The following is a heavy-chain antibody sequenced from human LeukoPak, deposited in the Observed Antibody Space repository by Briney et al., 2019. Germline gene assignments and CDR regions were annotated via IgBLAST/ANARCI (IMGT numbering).Heavy chain of an antibody. J-gene: IGHJ4*02. D-gene: IGHD2-21*02. CDR2: IYSGGST. CDR1: GFIFTDYW. CDR3: ASGGDCPFDY. Sequence: GGSMRLSCAASGFIFTDYWMHWVRQAPGKGLEWVSVIYSGGSTYYADSVKGRFTISRDNSKNTLYLQMNSLRAEDTAVYYCASGGDCPFDYWGQGTLVTVSS. V-gene: IGHV3-53*01.